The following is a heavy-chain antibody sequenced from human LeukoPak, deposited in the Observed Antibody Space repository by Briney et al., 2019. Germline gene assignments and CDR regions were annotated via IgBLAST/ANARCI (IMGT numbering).Heavy chain of an antibody. CDR1: GGSISSYY. J-gene: IGHJ4*02. V-gene: IGHV4-59*01. CDR3: ARTGPRAAAGTRTLYYFDY. CDR2: IYYSGST. Sequence: PSETLSLTCTVSGGSISSYYWSWIRQPPGKGLEWIGYIYYSGSTNYNPSLKSRVTISVDTSKNQFSLKLSSVTAADTAVYYCARTGPRAAAGTRTLYYFDYWGQGTLVTVSS. D-gene: IGHD6-13*01.